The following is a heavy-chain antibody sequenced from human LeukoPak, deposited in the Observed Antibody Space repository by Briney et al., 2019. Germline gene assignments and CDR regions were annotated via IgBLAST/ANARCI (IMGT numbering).Heavy chain of an antibody. D-gene: IGHD6-13*01. CDR3: AKRIRQQLANWFDP. Sequence: NAGGSLRLSCAASGFTFSSYSMNWVRQAPGKGLEWVSSISSSSSYIYYADSVKGRFTISRDNSKNTLYLQMNSLRAEDTAVYYCAKRIRQQLANWFDPWGQGTLVTVSS. CDR2: ISSSSSYI. V-gene: IGHV3-21*01. J-gene: IGHJ5*02. CDR1: GFTFSSYS.